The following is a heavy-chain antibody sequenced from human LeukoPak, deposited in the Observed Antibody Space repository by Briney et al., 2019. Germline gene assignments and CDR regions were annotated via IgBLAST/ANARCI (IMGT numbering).Heavy chain of an antibody. CDR3: ARGLGSSGWYYLFDY. Sequence: AGGSLRLSCAASGFTLSSFEMNWVRQAPGKGLDWVSYIDFSGRTKSYAASVKGRFTISRDNAKNSLYLQMNSLRAEDTAVYYCARGLGSSGWYYLFDYWGQGALVTVSS. J-gene: IGHJ4*02. D-gene: IGHD6-19*01. CDR2: IDFSGRTK. CDR1: GFTLSSFE. V-gene: IGHV3-48*03.